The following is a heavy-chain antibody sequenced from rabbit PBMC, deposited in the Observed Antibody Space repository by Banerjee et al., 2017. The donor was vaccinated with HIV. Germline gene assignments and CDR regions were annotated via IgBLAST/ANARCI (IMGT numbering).Heavy chain of an antibody. Sequence: QSLEESGGDLVKPGASLTVTCTASGIDFSNAMCWVRQAPGKGLEWIGCIFLDSYNTYYANWAKGRFTISKTSSTTVTLQMTSLTAADTATYFCARVMAGMWGPGTLVTDS. J-gene: IGHJ4*01. CDR3: ARVMAGM. CDR2: IFLDSYNT. CDR1: GIDFSNA. D-gene: IGHD4-1*01. V-gene: IGHV1S40*01.